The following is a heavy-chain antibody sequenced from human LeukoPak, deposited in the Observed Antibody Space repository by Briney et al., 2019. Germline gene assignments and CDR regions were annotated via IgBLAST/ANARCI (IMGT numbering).Heavy chain of an antibody. CDR2: ISAYNGNT. Sequence: ASVKVSCKASGYTFTSYGISWVRQAPGQGLKWMGWISAYNGNTNYAQKFQGRVTMTTDTSTSTAYMELRSLRSDDTAVYYCARRIMYYDFWSGSYFDYWGQGTLVTVSS. CDR3: ARRIMYYDFWSGSYFDY. D-gene: IGHD3-3*01. CDR1: GYTFTSYG. J-gene: IGHJ4*02. V-gene: IGHV1-18*01.